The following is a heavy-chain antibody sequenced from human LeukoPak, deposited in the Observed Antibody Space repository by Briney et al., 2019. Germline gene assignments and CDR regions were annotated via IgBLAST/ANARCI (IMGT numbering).Heavy chain of an antibody. CDR3: ARVPHSYGSRQYYFDY. Sequence: KTGGSLRLSCAASGFTFSSYSMNWVRQAPGKGLEWVSSISSSSSYIYYADSVKGRFTISRDNAKNSLYLQMNSLRAEDTAVYYCARVPHSYGSRQYYFDYWGQGTLVTVSS. CDR1: GFTFSSYS. J-gene: IGHJ4*02. V-gene: IGHV3-21*01. D-gene: IGHD5-18*01. CDR2: ISSSSSYI.